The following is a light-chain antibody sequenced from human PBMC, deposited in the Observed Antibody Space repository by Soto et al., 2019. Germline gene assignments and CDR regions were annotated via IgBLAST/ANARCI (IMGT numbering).Light chain of an antibody. J-gene: IGKJ1*01. Sequence: DIQMTQSPSTLSASVGDRVTITCRASQSISSWLAWYQQKPGKDPKLLIYDDSSLESGVPSRFSGSGSGTEFTLTISSLQPDDFATYYCQQYNSYSAVGQGTKVDI. CDR1: QSISSW. CDR2: DDS. CDR3: QQYNSYSA. V-gene: IGKV1-5*01.